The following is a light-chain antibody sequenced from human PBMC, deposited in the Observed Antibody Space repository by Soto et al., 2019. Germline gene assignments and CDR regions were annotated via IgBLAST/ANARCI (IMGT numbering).Light chain of an antibody. V-gene: IGKV1-5*02. Sequence: DIQMTQSPSTLSASVGDRVTIICRASQSISTWLAWYQQKPGKAPKVLIYDASRLESGVPPRFSGSGSGTEFTLTISSLQPADFATYYCQHYNTYSWTFGQGTKVEIK. CDR2: DAS. CDR1: QSISTW. CDR3: QHYNTYSWT. J-gene: IGKJ1*01.